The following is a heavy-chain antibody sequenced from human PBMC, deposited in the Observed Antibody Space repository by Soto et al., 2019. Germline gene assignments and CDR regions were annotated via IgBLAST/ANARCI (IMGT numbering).Heavy chain of an antibody. D-gene: IGHD3-10*01. V-gene: IGHV1-18*01. CDR3: ARGVGAGSYYNQYNWFDP. CDR2: ISAYDGNT. Sequence: QVQLVQSGAEVKKPGASVKVSCKASGYTFTNYVISWVRQAPGQGLEWMGWISAYDGNTNYAQKLQGRVTMTTDTSTSTAYMELRRLRSDDTAVYYCARGVGAGSYYNQYNWFDPWGQGTLVTVSS. J-gene: IGHJ5*02. CDR1: GYTFTNYV.